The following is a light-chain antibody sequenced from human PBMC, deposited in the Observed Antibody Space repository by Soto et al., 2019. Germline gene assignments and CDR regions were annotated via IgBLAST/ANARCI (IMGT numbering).Light chain of an antibody. CDR1: SSDVGSYHY. V-gene: IGLV2-14*01. CDR3: SSYTSGRDVYV. Sequence: QSALTQPASVSGSPGQSITISCTGTSSDVGSYHYVSWFQQHPGKAPKLIIFEVSDRPSGVSTRFSGSKSGDTASLTISGRQADDEADYYCSSYTSGRDVYVFGGGTKV. CDR2: EVS. J-gene: IGLJ1*01.